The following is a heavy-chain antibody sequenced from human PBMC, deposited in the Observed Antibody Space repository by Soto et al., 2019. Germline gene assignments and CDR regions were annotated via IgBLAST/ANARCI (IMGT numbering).Heavy chain of an antibody. Sequence: QVQLVQSGAEVKKPGFSVKVSCKASGGTFSSYAISWVRQAPGQGLEWMGGIIPIFGTANYAQKFQGRVTITADESTSPAYMELSILRSEYTAVYYCARPTPHLYGGNLHTYYSYGMDVWGQGTTVTVSS. CDR2: IIPIFGTA. CDR1: GGTFSSYA. J-gene: IGHJ6*02. D-gene: IGHD4-17*01. CDR3: ARPTPHLYGGNLHTYYSYGMDV. V-gene: IGHV1-69*12.